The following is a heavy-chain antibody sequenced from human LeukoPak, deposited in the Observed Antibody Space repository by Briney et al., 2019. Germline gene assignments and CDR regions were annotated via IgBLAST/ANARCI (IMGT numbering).Heavy chain of an antibody. J-gene: IGHJ4*02. CDR2: ISYSGST. CDR1: GGSISSYY. D-gene: IGHD3-10*01. V-gene: IGHV4-59*12. Sequence: SQTLSLTCTVSGGSISSYYWHWIRQPPGKGLEWIGYISYSGSTYYNPSLTSRVTISLDTSKDQFSLRLSSVTAADTAFYYCARESATSGSTDWGQETLVTVSS. CDR3: ARESATSGSTD.